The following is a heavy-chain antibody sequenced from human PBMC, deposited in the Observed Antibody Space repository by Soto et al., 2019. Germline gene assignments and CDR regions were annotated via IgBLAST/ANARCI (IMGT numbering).Heavy chain of an antibody. CDR3: ARGRQIFGVVTAAFDI. Sequence: GGSLRLSCAASGFTLSSNYMSRVRQAPGKGLEWVSVIYSGGSTYYADSVKGRFTISRDNSKNTLYLQMNSLRAEDTAVYYCARGRQIFGVVTAAFDIWGQGTMVTVSS. D-gene: IGHD3-3*01. J-gene: IGHJ3*02. CDR1: GFTLSSNY. CDR2: IYSGGST. V-gene: IGHV3-53*01.